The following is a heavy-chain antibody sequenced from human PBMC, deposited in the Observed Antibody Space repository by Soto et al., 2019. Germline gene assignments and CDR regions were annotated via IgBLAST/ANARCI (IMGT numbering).Heavy chain of an antibody. CDR1: GFTFSTYG. Sequence: GGSLRLSCVASGFTFSTYGMHWVRQAPGKGLEWVAVISYDGSNKYYADSVKGRFTISRDNSKNTLYLQMNSLRAEDTAVYYCAKAADNSYFDYWGQGTLVTVSS. CDR2: ISYDGSNK. CDR3: AKAADNSYFDY. D-gene: IGHD1-26*01. J-gene: IGHJ4*02. V-gene: IGHV3-30*18.